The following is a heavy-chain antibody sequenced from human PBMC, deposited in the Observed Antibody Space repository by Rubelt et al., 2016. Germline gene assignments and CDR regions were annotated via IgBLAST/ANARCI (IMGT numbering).Heavy chain of an antibody. CDR2: IRQDGGEK. Sequence: ESGGGLVQPGGSLRLSCAASGFTFSSYWMSWVRQAPGKGLEWVANIRQDGGEKYYVDSVKGRFTISRDNAKNSLFLQMNSLRADDTAVYYCAKAAGASAGKGGWFDPWGQGTLVTVSS. J-gene: IGHJ5*02. CDR1: GFTFSSYW. V-gene: IGHV3-7*05. D-gene: IGHD6-13*01. CDR3: AKAAGASAGKGGWFDP.